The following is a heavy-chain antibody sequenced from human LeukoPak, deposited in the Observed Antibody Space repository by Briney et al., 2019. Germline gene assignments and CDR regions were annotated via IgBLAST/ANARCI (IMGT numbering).Heavy chain of an antibody. CDR1: GGSFSGYY. Sequence: SETLSLTCAVYGGSFSGYYWSWIRQPPGKGLAWIGEINLSGSTNYNPSLKSRVTISVDTSKNQFSLKLSSVTAADTAVYYCARGRRITMIVVVITDAFDIRGQGTMVTVSS. V-gene: IGHV4-34*01. CDR3: ARGRRITMIVVVITDAFDI. CDR2: INLSGST. J-gene: IGHJ3*02. D-gene: IGHD3-22*01.